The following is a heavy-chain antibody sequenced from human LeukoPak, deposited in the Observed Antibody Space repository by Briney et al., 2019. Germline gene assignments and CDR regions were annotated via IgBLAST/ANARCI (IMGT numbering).Heavy chain of an antibody. V-gene: IGHV3-23*01. CDR1: GFTFSSYA. D-gene: IGHD1/OR15-1a*01. Sequence: GGSLRLSCAASGFTFSSYAMSWVRQAPGKGLEWVSAISGSGGSTYYADSVKGRFTISRDNSKNTLYLQMNSLRAEDTAVYYCAKVKAAHLPNKPYYFDYWGQGTLVTVSS. CDR2: ISGSGGST. J-gene: IGHJ4*02. CDR3: AKVKAAHLPNKPYYFDY.